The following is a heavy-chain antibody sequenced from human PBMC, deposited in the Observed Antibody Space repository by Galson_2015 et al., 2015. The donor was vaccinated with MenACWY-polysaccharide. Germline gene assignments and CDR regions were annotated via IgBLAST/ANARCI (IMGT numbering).Heavy chain of an antibody. CDR1: DCSIRSGYF. D-gene: IGHD1-26*01. CDR3: ARVEKYSGSFYILY. Sequence: ETLSLTCAVSDCSIRSGYFWGWIRQPPGKGLEWIAGIFHSGTTYYNPSLKSRVTILVDTSKNQFSLKLSSVTAADTAVYCCARVEKYSGSFYILYWGQGTLVTVSS. J-gene: IGHJ4*02. V-gene: IGHV4-38-2*01. CDR2: IFHSGTT.